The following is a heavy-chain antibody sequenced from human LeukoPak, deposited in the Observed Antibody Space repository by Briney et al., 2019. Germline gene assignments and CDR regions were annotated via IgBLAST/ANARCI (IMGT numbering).Heavy chain of an antibody. CDR2: IYYSGTT. CDR1: GDSISSSNYY. D-gene: IGHD6-13*01. J-gene: IGHJ4*02. V-gene: IGHV4-39*01. Sequence: SSETLSLTCTVSGDSISSSNYYWDWVRQPPGKGLEWIGSIYYSGTTYYNPSLKSRVTMSVDMSKNQFSLKLSSVTAGDTAVYYCARLLRWVYYFDYWGQGTLVTVSS. CDR3: ARLLRWVYYFDY.